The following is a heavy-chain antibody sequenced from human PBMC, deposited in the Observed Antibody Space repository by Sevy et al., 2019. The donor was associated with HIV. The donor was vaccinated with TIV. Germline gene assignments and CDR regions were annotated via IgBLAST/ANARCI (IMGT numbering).Heavy chain of an antibody. CDR2: IGGSGGST. CDR3: ATLGKNAFDI. D-gene: IGHD1-26*01. V-gene: IGHV3-23*01. J-gene: IGHJ3*02. Sequence: GGSLRLSCAASGFTFSSYAMSWVRQAPGKGLEWVSAIGGSGGSTYYADSVKGRFTFSRDNSKNTLYLQMNSLRAEDTAVYYCATLGKNAFDIWGQGTMVTVSS. CDR1: GFTFSSYA.